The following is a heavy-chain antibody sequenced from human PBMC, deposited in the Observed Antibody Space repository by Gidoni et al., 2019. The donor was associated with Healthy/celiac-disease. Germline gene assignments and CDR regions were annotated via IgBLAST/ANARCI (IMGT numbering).Heavy chain of an antibody. D-gene: IGHD3-3*01. V-gene: IGHV4-59*01. CDR1: GGSISSYY. J-gene: IGHJ4*02. CDR3: ARESAESRSFDY. Sequence: QVQLQESGPGLVKPSETLSLTCTVSGGSISSYYWSWIRQPPGKGLEWIGYIYYSGSTNYNPSLKSRVTISVDTSKNQFSLKLSSVTAADTAVYYCARESAESRSFDYWGQGTLVTVSS. CDR2: IYYSGST.